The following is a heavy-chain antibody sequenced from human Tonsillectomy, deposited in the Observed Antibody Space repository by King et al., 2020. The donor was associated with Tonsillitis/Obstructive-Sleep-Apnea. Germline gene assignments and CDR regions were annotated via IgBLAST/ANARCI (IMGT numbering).Heavy chain of an antibody. D-gene: IGHD3-22*01. Sequence: QLQESGPGLVKPSETLSLTCTVSGGSISSNYYYWGWIRQPPGKGLEWIGSIYYSGNTYYNPPLKSRVTISVDTSKNQFSLKLSSVTAADTAVYYCARQQYYYDSSGARYYFHYWGQGTLVTVSS. V-gene: IGHV4-39*01. J-gene: IGHJ4*02. CDR2: IYYSGNT. CDR3: ARQQYYYDSSGARYYFHY. CDR1: GGSISSNYYY.